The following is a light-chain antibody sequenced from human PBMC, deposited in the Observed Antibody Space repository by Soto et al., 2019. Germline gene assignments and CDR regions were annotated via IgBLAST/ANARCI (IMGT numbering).Light chain of an antibody. J-gene: IGKJ2*01. Sequence: EIVLTQSPGTLSLSPGERATLSCRASQSVSSSYLAWYQQKPGQAPRLLIYGASSRATGIPDRFSGSGSGTDFTLPIRRPEPEDFAVDYCQQDGSSTPYTLGQGTKLEIK. V-gene: IGKV3-20*01. CDR1: QSVSSSY. CDR2: GAS. CDR3: QQDGSSTPYT.